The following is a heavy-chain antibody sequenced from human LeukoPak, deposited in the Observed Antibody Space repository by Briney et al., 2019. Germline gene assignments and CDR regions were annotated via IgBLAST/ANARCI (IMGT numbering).Heavy chain of an antibody. J-gene: IGHJ5*01. CDR2: INPNSGGA. V-gene: IGHV1-2*02. CDR1: GYTFTGYN. D-gene: IGHD6-19*01. Sequence: ASVKVSCKASGYTFTGYNIHWVRQAPGQGLEWMGWINPNSGGANYAQKFQGRVTMTRDTSISTAYMELSRLTSDDTAVYSCVRDLIKYTSGWFGYWGQGTLVTVSS. CDR3: VRDLIKYTSGWFGY.